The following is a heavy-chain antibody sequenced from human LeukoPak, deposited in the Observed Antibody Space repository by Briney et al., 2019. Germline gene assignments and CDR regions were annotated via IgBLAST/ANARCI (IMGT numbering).Heavy chain of an antibody. V-gene: IGHV4-59*01. CDR3: ARDPGFLDY. D-gene: IGHD2-21*01. J-gene: IGHJ4*02. CDR2: IYYSGST. CDR1: GGAISSYY. Sequence: PSETLSLTCTVSGGAISSYYWSWIRQPPGKGLEWIGYIYYSGSTNYNPSLKSRVTISVDTSKNQFSLKLSSVTAADTAVYYCARDPGFLDYWGQGTLVTVSS.